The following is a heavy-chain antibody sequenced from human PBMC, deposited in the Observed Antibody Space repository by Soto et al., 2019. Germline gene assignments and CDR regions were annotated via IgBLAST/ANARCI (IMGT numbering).Heavy chain of an antibody. V-gene: IGHV4-30-4*01. CDR2: IYYSGST. CDR1: GCSISSGDYY. D-gene: IGHD6-19*01. CDR3: ARGEQWLEQVYNWFDP. J-gene: IGHJ5*02. Sequence: PSETLSLTCTVSGCSISSGDYYWSWIRQPPGKGLEWIGYIYYSGSTYYNPSLKSRVTISVDTSKNQFSLKLNSVTPEDTAVYYCARGEQWLEQVYNWFDPWGQGTLVTSPQ.